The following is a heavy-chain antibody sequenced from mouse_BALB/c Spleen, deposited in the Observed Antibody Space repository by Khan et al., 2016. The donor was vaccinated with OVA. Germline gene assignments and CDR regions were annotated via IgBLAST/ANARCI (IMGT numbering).Heavy chain of an antibody. CDR3: ARSRGYNYDAWFAF. J-gene: IGHJ3*01. V-gene: IGHV3-2*02. CDR1: GYSITSDYA. CDR2: ISYSGST. Sequence: EVQLQESGPGLVKPSQSLSLTCTVTGYSITSDYAWNWIRHFPGNKLEWMGYISYSGSTSYHPSLKSRISITRDTSKNQFFLQLSSVTTENTAKYYCARSRGYNYDAWFAFWGQGTLVTVSA. D-gene: IGHD2-12*01.